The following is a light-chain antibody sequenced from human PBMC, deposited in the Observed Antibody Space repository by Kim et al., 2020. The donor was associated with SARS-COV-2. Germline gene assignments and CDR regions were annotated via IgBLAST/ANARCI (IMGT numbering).Light chain of an antibody. CDR1: SSSIGDNP. CDR3: ATWDDSLYGRV. V-gene: IGLV1-44*01. CDR2: GDD. J-gene: IGLJ3*02. Sequence: QSVLTQPPSVSGNPGQRVTISCSGSSSSIGDNPVSWYQQLPGMAPKLIIYGDDQRTSGVPDRFSGSKAGTSASLAISGLQSGDDGDYFCATWDDSLYGRVFGGGTQLTVL.